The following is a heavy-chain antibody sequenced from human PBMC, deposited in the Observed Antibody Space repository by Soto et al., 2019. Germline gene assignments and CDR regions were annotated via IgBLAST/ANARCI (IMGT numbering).Heavy chain of an antibody. Sequence: SETLSLTCAVSSGSISSSNWWSWVRQPPGKGLEWIGEIYHSGSTNYNPSLKSRVTISVDKSKNQFSLKLSSVTAADTAVYYCARVFVVVAATGYYHYYYMDVWGKGTTVTVSS. J-gene: IGHJ6*03. CDR2: IYHSGST. CDR3: ARVFVVVAATGYYHYYYMDV. CDR1: SGSISSSNW. V-gene: IGHV4-4*02. D-gene: IGHD2-15*01.